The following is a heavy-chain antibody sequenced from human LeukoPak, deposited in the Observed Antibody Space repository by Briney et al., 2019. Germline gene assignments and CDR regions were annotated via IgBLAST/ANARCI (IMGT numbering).Heavy chain of an antibody. J-gene: IGHJ6*04. D-gene: IGHD1-7*01. Sequence: ASVRVSCKASGGTFSGYAMSWVRQAPGQGLEWMGGIIPIFGTANYAQKFQGRVTITTDESTSTAYMELSSLRSEDTAVYYCARVDWNYESKMDVWGKGTTVTVSS. CDR3: ARVDWNYESKMDV. V-gene: IGHV1-69*05. CDR2: IIPIFGTA. CDR1: GGTFSGYA.